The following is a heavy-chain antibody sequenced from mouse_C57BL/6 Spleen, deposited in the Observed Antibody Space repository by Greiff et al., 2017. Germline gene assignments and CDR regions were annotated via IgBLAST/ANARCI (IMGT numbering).Heavy chain of an antibody. CDR2: IHPNSGST. D-gene: IGHD1-1*01. CDR1: GYTFTSYW. J-gene: IGHJ2*01. V-gene: IGHV1-64*01. CDR3: APSLYYYGSSSLDY. Sequence: QVQLQQPGAELVKPGASVKLSCKASGYTFTSYWMHWVKQRPGQGLEWIGMIHPNSGSTNYNEKFKSKATLTVDKSSSTAYMQLSSLTSEDSAVYYCAPSLYYYGSSSLDYWGKGTTLTVSS.